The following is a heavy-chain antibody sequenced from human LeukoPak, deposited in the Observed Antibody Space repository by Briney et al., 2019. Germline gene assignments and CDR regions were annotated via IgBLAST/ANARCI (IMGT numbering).Heavy chain of an antibody. D-gene: IGHD6-6*01. CDR2: IWYDGSNK. V-gene: IGHV3-33*06. CDR3: AKDRYPYSSSSVHWFDP. J-gene: IGHJ5*02. CDR1: GFTFSSYG. Sequence: PGGSLRLSCAASGFTFSSYGMHWVRQAPGKGLEWVAVIWYDGSNKYYADSLKGRFTISRDNSKNMLYLQMNILRVEDTAGYYCAKDRYPYSSSSVHWFDPWGQGTLVTVSS.